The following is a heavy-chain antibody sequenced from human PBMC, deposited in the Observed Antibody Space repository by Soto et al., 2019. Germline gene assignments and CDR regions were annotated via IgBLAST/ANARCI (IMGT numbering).Heavy chain of an antibody. Sequence: EVQLLESGGGLVQPGGSLRLSCAASGFSFRSYAMNWVRQAPGKGLEWVSNITGSGDSTYYEDSVKGRFTISRDNSKNTLYVQMNSLRAEDTAVYYCARGRGWFDSWGQGTLVTVSS. J-gene: IGHJ5*01. V-gene: IGHV3-23*01. CDR2: ITGSGDST. CDR1: GFSFRSYA. CDR3: ARGRGWFDS.